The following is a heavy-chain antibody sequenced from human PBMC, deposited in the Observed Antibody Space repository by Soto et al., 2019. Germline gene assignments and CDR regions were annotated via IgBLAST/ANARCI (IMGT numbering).Heavy chain of an antibody. D-gene: IGHD3-10*01. CDR3: LKTHLFGSESYYNGWFDP. Sequence: GGSLRLSCSVSGFTFSSKIMHWVRQAPGKGLEHVSSISNNGDSTNYADAVKGRFIISRDNSKDILYLQMSSLRPEDTAVYYCLKTHLFGSESYYNGWFDPWGQGTLVTVSS. V-gene: IGHV3-64D*08. CDR2: ISNNGDST. J-gene: IGHJ5*02. CDR1: GFTFSSKI.